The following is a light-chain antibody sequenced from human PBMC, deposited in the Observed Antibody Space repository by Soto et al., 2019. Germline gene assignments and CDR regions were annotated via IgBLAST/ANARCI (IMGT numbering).Light chain of an antibody. J-gene: IGKJ1*01. CDR2: AAS. V-gene: IGKV1-39*01. CDR3: QQSYTTPWT. CDR1: QSVSNF. Sequence: DIQMTQSPSSLSASVGDRVTITCRASQSVSNFLNWYQQKPGKAPNLLIYAASSLPSGVPSRFSGSGSGTDFTLTISSLQPEDFATYFCQQSYTTPWTFGQGTKVEIK.